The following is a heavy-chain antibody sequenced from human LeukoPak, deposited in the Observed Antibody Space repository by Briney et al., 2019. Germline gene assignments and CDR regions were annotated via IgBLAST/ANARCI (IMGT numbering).Heavy chain of an antibody. J-gene: IGHJ4*02. CDR2: IYSGGST. CDR3: AKAHCSPTSCSRIDY. V-gene: IGHV3-53*01. CDR1: GLTVSSNY. Sequence: PGGSLRLSCAASGLTVSSNYMSWVRQAPGKGLEWVSVIYSGGSTYYADSVKGRFTISRDNSKNTLYLQMSGLRAEDTALYYCAKAHCSPTSCSRIDYWGQGTLVTVSS. D-gene: IGHD2-2*01.